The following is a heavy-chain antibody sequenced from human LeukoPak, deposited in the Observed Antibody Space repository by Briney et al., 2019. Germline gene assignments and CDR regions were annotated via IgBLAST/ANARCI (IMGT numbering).Heavy chain of an antibody. Sequence: GRSLRLSCAASGFTFSSYGMHWVRQAPGKGLEWVALICYDVNNKYYADSLKGRFTISRDNSKNTLYLQINSLRAEDTAVYFCVRDRGSTNYFDYWGQGALVTVSS. D-gene: IGHD3-10*01. CDR3: VRDRGSTNYFDY. J-gene: IGHJ4*02. CDR1: GFTFSSYG. V-gene: IGHV3-33*01. CDR2: ICYDVNNK.